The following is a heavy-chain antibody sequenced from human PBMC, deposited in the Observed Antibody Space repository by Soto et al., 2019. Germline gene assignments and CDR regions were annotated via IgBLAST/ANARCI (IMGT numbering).Heavy chain of an antibody. Sequence: SVKVSCKASGGTFSSYAMSWVRQAHGQGLEWMGIINPSCGTTSYAQKFQGRVTMTTDTSTSTAYMELRSLRSDDTAVYYCARGQGRYTQDAFDIWGQGTMVTVSS. J-gene: IGHJ3*02. V-gene: IGHV1-69*05. CDR2: INPSCGTT. CDR1: GGTFSSYA. CDR3: ARGQGRYTQDAFDI. D-gene: IGHD1-26*01.